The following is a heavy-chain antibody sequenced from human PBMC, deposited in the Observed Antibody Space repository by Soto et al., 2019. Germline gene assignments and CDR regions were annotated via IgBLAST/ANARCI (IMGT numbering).Heavy chain of an antibody. CDR2: ISWNSGSI. J-gene: IGHJ6*03. CDR3: AKATGAYYYYYMDV. V-gene: IGHV3-9*01. D-gene: IGHD3-10*01. CDR1: GFTFDDYA. Sequence: EVQLVESGGGLVQPGRSLRLSCAASGFTFDDYAMHWVGQAPGKGLEWVSGISWNSGSIGYADSVKGRFTISRDNAKNSLYLQMNSLRAEDTALYYCAKATGAYYYYYMDVWGKGTTVTVSS.